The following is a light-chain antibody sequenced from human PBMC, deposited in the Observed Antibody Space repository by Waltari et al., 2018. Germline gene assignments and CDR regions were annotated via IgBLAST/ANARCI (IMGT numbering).Light chain of an antibody. CDR2: DVS. CDR3: MQGIHLPLP. CDR1: QSLLESDGKTY. V-gene: IGKV2-29*02. Sequence: ETVMTQTPVSLSVTPGQPASMSCKFSQSLLESDGKTYLDWYLQKPGQSPQLLIYDVSSRVSGVAGRCSGSGSGADFRLRISRVEAEDVGVYYCMQGIHLPLPFGGGTKVEMK. J-gene: IGKJ4*01.